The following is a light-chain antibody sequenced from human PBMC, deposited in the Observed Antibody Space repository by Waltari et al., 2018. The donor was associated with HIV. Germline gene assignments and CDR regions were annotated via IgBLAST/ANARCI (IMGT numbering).Light chain of an antibody. CDR2: GGN. CDR3: HSRDTNGERYV. V-gene: IGLV3-19*01. Sequence: SSELTQDPIVSVALGPTIKITCQGDSLRSFFANWYQHRPGQAPLLVVYGGNRRPSGIPDRFSASNSGNTSSLIISKSEAGDEADYFCHSRDTNGERYVFGGGTRVNVL. CDR1: SLRSFF. J-gene: IGLJ1*01.